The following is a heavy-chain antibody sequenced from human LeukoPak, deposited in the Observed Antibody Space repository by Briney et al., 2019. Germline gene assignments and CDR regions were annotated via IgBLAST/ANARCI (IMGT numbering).Heavy chain of an antibody. CDR2: ISSSSYI. Sequence: GGSLRLSCAASGFTFSSYSMNWVRQAPGKGLEWVSSISSSSYIYYADSVKGRFTISRDNAKNSLYLQMNSLRAEDTAVYYCARGESGWYFDYWGQGTLVTVSS. CDR1: GFTFSSYS. D-gene: IGHD6-19*01. V-gene: IGHV3-21*01. CDR3: ARGESGWYFDY. J-gene: IGHJ4*02.